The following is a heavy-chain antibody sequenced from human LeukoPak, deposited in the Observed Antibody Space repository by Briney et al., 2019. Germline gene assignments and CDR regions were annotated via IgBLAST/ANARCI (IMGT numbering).Heavy chain of an antibody. D-gene: IGHD1-26*01. CDR2: ISGSGYST. J-gene: IGHJ6*02. Sequence: GGSLRLTCAASGFTFSSYAMSWVRHAPGKGLEWVSGISGSGYSTNYADSVKGRFTISRDNSKNTLYLQMNSLRAEDTAVYYCAKVEARGIYSGDMNVWGQGTTVTVSS. V-gene: IGHV3-23*01. CDR1: GFTFSSYA. CDR3: AKVEARGIYSGDMNV.